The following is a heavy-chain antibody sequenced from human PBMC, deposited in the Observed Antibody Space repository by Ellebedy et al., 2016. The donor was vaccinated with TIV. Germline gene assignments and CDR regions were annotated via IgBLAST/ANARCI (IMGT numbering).Heavy chain of an antibody. CDR3: VGVPLGIRK. V-gene: IGHV3-53*01. Sequence: ESLKISCAASGFTVNNNYMSCVRQAPGKGLEWVSVIYSGGGISYLESVRGRFTISRDNPKSTVYLQMNSLRAADKAVSFCVGVPLGIRKWGPGTLVTVSS. J-gene: IGHJ4*02. CDR1: GFTVNNNY. D-gene: IGHD3-16*01. CDR2: IYSGGGI.